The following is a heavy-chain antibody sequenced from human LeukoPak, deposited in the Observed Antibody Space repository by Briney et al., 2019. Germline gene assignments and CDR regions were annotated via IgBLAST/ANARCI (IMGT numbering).Heavy chain of an antibody. CDR1: GFTFSSSS. V-gene: IGHV3-21*01. CDR3: ARDGGYYYDVYYFDY. J-gene: IGHJ4*02. Sequence: GGSLRPSCAASGFTFSSSSMIWVRQAPGKGLEWVSSISRSSTYMYYADSVKGRFTISRDNAKNSLYLQMNSLRAEDTATYYCARDGGYYYDVYYFDYWGQGTLVTVSS. CDR2: ISRSSTYM. D-gene: IGHD3-22*01.